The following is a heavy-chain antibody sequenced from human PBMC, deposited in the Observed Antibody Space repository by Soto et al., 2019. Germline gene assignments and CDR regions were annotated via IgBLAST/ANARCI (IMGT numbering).Heavy chain of an antibody. J-gene: IGHJ4*02. V-gene: IGHV5-51*01. CDR2: IHPGDSET. D-gene: IGHD3-22*01. CDR1: GNTFITYW. Sequence: GESLKISCKGSGNTFITYWIAWVRQMPGKGLEWMGIIHPGDSETRYSPSFQGQVTISDDKSTSTAYLQWSSLKASDTAIYCCATGALYDSSGYPYWGQGTQVTVSS. CDR3: ATGALYDSSGYPY.